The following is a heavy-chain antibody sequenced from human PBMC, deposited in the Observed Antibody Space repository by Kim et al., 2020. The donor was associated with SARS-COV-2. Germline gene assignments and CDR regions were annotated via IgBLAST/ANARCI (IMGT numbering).Heavy chain of an antibody. CDR3: AKDLGGYSPPFDY. D-gene: IGHD6-13*01. J-gene: IGHJ4*02. Sequence: YADSVKGRFTISRDNSKNTLYLQMNSLRAEDTAVYYCAKDLGGYSPPFDYWGQGTLVTVSS. V-gene: IGHV3-23*01.